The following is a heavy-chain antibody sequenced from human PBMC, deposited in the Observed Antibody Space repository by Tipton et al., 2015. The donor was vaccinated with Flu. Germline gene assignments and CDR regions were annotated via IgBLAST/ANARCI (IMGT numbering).Heavy chain of an antibody. D-gene: IGHD3-3*01. CDR2: IYTSGGT. Sequence: TLSLTCTVSGGSISSYYWSWIRQPAGKGLEWIGRIYTSGGTNYNPSLKSRVTMSVDTSKNQFSLKLSSVTAADTAVYYCARDGDDDFWSGYRQADYYGMDVWGQGTTVTVSS. CDR3: ARDGDDDFWSGYRQADYYGMDV. CDR1: GGSISSYY. V-gene: IGHV4-4*07. J-gene: IGHJ6*02.